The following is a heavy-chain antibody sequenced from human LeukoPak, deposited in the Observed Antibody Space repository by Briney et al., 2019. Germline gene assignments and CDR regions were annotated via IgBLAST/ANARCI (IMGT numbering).Heavy chain of an antibody. J-gene: IGHJ6*02. CDR1: GYTFTGYY. Sequence: ASVKVSCKASGYTFTGYYMHWVRQAPGQGLGWMGWINPKSGGTNYAQKSQGRVTMTRDTSISTAYMELSRLRSDDTAVYYCARDKVATIYYYYYGMDVWGQGTTVTVSS. CDR3: ARDKVATIYYYYYGMDV. D-gene: IGHD5-12*01. V-gene: IGHV1-2*02. CDR2: INPKSGGT.